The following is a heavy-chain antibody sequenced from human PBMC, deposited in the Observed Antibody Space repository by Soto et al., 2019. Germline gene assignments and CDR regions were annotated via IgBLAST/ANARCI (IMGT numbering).Heavy chain of an antibody. Sequence: SETLSLTCAVSGDSVRSSNWWTWVRQSPGKGLEWIGEIYHLGGTNYNPSLKSRVTISVDMAKNQVSLKLSSVTAADTAVYYCATMKKPRGYYYGLNVWGQGITVTVSS. J-gene: IGHJ6*02. CDR2: IYHLGGT. V-gene: IGHV4-4*02. CDR3: ATMKKPRGYYYGLNV. CDR1: GDSVRSSNW.